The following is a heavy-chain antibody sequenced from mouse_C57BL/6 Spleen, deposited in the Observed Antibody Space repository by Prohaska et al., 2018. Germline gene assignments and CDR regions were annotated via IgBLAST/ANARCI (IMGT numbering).Heavy chain of an antibody. J-gene: IGHJ3*01. CDR3: TGYDNYGGFAY. Sequence: EVKLEESGGGLVQPGGSMKLSCVASGFTFSNYWMNWVRQSPEKGLEWVAQIRLKSDNYATHYAESVKGRFTISRDDSKSSVYLQMNNLRAEDTGIYYCTGYDNYGGFAYWGQGTLVTVSA. CDR1: GFTFSNYW. V-gene: IGHV6-3*01. CDR2: IRLKSDNYAT. D-gene: IGHD2-1*01.